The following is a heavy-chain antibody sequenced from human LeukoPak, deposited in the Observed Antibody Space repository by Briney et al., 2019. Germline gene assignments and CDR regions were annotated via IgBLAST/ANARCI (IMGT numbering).Heavy chain of an antibody. J-gene: IGHJ5*02. V-gene: IGHV3-7*01. CDR1: GFTFTTYW. CDR3: ARPLMYYYGSETYFWFDP. Sequence: GGSLRLSCAASGFTFTTYWMGWVRQAPGKGLEWVANIKQDGSEKYYVDSVKGRFTISRDNAKNSLSLQMNSLRAEDTAVYYCARPLMYYYGSETYFWFDPWGQGTLVTVSS. D-gene: IGHD3-10*01. CDR2: IKQDGSEK.